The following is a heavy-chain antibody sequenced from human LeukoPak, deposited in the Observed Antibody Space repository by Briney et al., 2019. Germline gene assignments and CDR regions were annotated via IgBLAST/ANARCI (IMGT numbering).Heavy chain of an antibody. J-gene: IGHJ4*02. CDR3: ARQTGSGLFILP. Sequence: SETLSLTCTVSGGSISNSYWGWIRQPPGKGLEWIGSIYYSGNTYYNASHKSQVSISIDTSKNQFSLRLTSVTAADTAVYYCARQTGSGLFILPGGQGTLVTVSS. CDR2: IYYSGNT. D-gene: IGHD3/OR15-3a*01. V-gene: IGHV4-39*01. CDR1: GGSISNSY.